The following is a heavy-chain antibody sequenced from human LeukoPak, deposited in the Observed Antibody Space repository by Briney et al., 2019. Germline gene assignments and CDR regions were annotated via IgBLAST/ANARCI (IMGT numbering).Heavy chain of an antibody. Sequence: GASVKVSCKASGGTFSSYAISWVRQAPGQGLEWMGGIIPTFGTANYAQKFQGRVTITADKSTSTAYLQWSSLKASDTAMYYCTRPTVTTGNDYWGQGTLVTVSS. D-gene: IGHD4-17*01. V-gene: IGHV1-69*06. CDR3: TRPTVTTGNDY. CDR2: IIPTFGTA. J-gene: IGHJ4*02. CDR1: GGTFSSYA.